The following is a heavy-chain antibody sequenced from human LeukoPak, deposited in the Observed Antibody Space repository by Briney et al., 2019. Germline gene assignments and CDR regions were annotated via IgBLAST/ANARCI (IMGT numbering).Heavy chain of an antibody. J-gene: IGHJ5*02. CDR2: IYYSGST. V-gene: IGHV4-59*01. CDR1: GGSISSYY. Sequence: PSETLSLTCTVSGGSISSYYWSWIRQPPGKGLEWIGYIYYSGSTNYNPSLKSRVTISVDTSKNQFSLKLSSVTAADTAVYYCTRASKRFGEYSGNWLDPWGQGTLVTVSS. CDR3: TRASKRFGEYSGNWLDP. D-gene: IGHD3-10*01.